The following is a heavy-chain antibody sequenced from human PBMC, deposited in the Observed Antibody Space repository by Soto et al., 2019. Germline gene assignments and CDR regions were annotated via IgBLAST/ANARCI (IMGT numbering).Heavy chain of an antibody. J-gene: IGHJ4*02. D-gene: IGHD5-12*01. CDR1: GGSINTFY. CDR2: IFSSGST. Sequence: PSETLSLTCTVSGGSINTFYWSWVRQPAGKGLEWIGRIFSSGSTSFNPSLESRVAMSVDTSKNHFSLNLSSVTVADMAVYYCAREGSYSAYNFAHGIQLWSFDFWGQGALVTVSS. V-gene: IGHV4-4*07. CDR3: AREGSYSAYNFAHGIQLWSFDF.